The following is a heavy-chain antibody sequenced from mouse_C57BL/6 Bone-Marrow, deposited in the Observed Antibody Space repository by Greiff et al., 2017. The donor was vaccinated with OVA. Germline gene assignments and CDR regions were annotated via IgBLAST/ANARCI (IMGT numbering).Heavy chain of an antibody. CDR2: ISNGGGST. CDR3: ARQGATVVAGGYYFDY. D-gene: IGHD1-1*01. J-gene: IGHJ2*01. V-gene: IGHV5-12*01. Sequence: EVKVVESGGGLVQPGGSLKLSCAASGFTFSDYYMYWVRQTPEKRLEWVAYISNGGGSTYYPDTVKGRFTISRDNAKNTLYLQMSRLKSEDTAMYYCARQGATVVAGGYYFDYWGQGTTLTVSS. CDR1: GFTFSDYY.